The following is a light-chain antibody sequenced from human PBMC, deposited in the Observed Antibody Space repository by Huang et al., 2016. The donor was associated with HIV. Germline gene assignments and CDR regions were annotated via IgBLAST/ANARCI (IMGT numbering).Light chain of an antibody. CDR3: QQYNNLPT. CDR1: QDISNY. CDR2: EAS. J-gene: IGKJ3*01. Sequence: DIQMTQSPSSLSASVGDRVTITCQASQDISNYLNWYQQKQGKAPKVLIYEASNLETGVPSRFSGSGSGTDFTFTISSLQPEDIATYYCQQYNNLPTFGPGTKVHIK. V-gene: IGKV1-33*01.